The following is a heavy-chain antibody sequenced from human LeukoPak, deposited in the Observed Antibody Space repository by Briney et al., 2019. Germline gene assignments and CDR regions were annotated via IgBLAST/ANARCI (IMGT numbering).Heavy chain of an antibody. Sequence: ASVKVSCKASGYTFTSYDINWVRRATGQGLEWMGWMNPNSGNTGYAQKFQGRVTMTRNTSISTAYMELSSLRSEDTAVYYCASGLAAAGTPGMDVWGQGTTVTVSS. CDR3: ASGLAAAGTPGMDV. D-gene: IGHD6-13*01. J-gene: IGHJ6*02. CDR2: MNPNSGNT. V-gene: IGHV1-8*01. CDR1: GYTFTSYD.